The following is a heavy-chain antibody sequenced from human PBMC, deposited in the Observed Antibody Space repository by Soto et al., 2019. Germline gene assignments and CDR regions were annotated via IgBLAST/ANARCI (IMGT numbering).Heavy chain of an antibody. D-gene: IGHD3-10*01. J-gene: IGHJ6*02. CDR3: ARVWLGEKYYYYGMDV. CDR2: IIPIFGTA. CDR1: GVTFSSYA. V-gene: IGHV1-69*13. Sequence: SVKVSCKASGVTFSSYAISWVRQAPGQGLEWMGGIIPIFGTANYAQKFQGRVTITADESTSTAYMELSSLRSEDTAVYYCARVWLGEKYYYYGMDVWGQGTTVTVSS.